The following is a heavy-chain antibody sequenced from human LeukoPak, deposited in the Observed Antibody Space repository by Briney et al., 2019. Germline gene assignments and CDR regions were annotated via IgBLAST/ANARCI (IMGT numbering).Heavy chain of an antibody. D-gene: IGHD3-10*01. Sequence: SVKVSCKASGGTFSSYAISWVRQAPGQGLEWMGRIIPIFGIANYAQKFQGRVTITADKSTSTAYMELSSLRSEDTAVYYCANLGVNSPSFDAFDIWGQGTRVTVSS. CDR3: ANLGVNSPSFDAFDI. J-gene: IGHJ3*02. V-gene: IGHV1-69*04. CDR2: IIPIFGIA. CDR1: GGTFSSYA.